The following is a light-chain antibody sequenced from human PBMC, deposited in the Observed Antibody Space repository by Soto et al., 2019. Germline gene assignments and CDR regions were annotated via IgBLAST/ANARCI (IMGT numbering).Light chain of an antibody. Sequence: QSVLTQPPSASGTPGQRVTISCSGSSSNIGSNYVYWYQQLPETAPKLLIYKNNQRPSGVPDRFSGSKSGTSASLAISGLRSEDEADYYCAAWDDSLSGYVFGDGTKVTVL. CDR2: KNN. J-gene: IGLJ1*01. CDR1: SSNIGSNY. V-gene: IGLV1-47*01. CDR3: AAWDDSLSGYV.